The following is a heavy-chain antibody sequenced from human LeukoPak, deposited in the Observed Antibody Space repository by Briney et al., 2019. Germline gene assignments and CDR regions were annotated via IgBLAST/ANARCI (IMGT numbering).Heavy chain of an antibody. J-gene: IGHJ4*02. CDR3: AKSSPYSATYFDY. V-gene: IGHV3-23*01. CDR2: ISGSGGDT. Sequence: GGSLRLSCAASGFTVSSYAMSWVRQAPGKGLEWVSIISGSGGDTYYADSVKGRFTISRDNSKNTLYLQMNSLRAEDTAVYYCAKSSPYSATYFDYWGQGTLVTVSS. D-gene: IGHD1-26*01. CDR1: GFTVSSYA.